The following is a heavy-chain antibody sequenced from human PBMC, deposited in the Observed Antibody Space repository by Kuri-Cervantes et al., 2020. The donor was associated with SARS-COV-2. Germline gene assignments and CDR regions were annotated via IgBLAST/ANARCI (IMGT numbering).Heavy chain of an antibody. V-gene: IGHV4-34*01. Sequence: SETLSLTCAVYGGSFSGYYWSWIRQPPGKGLEWIGEINHSGSTNYNPSLKSRVTIPVDTSKNQFSLKLSSVTAADTAVYYCARDGSFSPLYYYYYYMDVWGKGTTVTVSS. CDR2: INHSGST. CDR1: GGSFSGYY. J-gene: IGHJ6*03. CDR3: ARDGSFSPLYYYYYYMDV. D-gene: IGHD2/OR15-2a*01.